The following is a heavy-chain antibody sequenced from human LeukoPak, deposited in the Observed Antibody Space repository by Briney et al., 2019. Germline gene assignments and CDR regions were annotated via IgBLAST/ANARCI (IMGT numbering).Heavy chain of an antibody. CDR1: GFTFNTHA. D-gene: IGHD2-2*01. J-gene: IGHJ4*02. Sequence: GGSLRLSCAASGFTFNTHALSWVRQAPGKGLEWVAAISDTGELTYSADSVRGRFAISRDNSKNTVFLQMSRLRAEDTAVYYCAKDKGYCSSTSCSPADYWGQGTLVTVSS. CDR2: ISDTGELT. CDR3: AKDKGYCSSTSCSPADY. V-gene: IGHV3-23*01.